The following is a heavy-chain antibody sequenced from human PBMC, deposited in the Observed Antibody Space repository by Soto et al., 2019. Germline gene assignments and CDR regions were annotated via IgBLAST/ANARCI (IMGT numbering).Heavy chain of an antibody. Sequence: QVQLVQSGAEVKKPGASVKVSCKASGYTFTSYAMHWVRQAPGQRLERMGWINAGNGNTKYSQKFQGRVTITRDTSASTAYMELSSLRSEDTAVYYCAREGGYYYDSSGYSPLYYGIDVWGQGTTVTVSS. CDR1: GYTFTSYA. J-gene: IGHJ6*02. CDR2: INAGNGNT. V-gene: IGHV1-3*01. D-gene: IGHD3-22*01. CDR3: AREGGYYYDSSGYSPLYYGIDV.